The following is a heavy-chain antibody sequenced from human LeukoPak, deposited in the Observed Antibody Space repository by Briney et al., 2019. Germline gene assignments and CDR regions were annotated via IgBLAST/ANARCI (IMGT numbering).Heavy chain of an antibody. J-gene: IGHJ4*02. CDR2: ISGSGGST. D-gene: IGHD3-10*01. Sequence: GGSLRLSCAASGFTFSNYAMSWVRQAPGKGLEWVSAISGSGGSTYYADSVKGRFTISRDNSKNTLYLQMNSLRAEDTAVYYCAKDPGGSGSHRVPSDYWGQGTLVTVSS. CDR1: GFTFSNYA. V-gene: IGHV3-23*01. CDR3: AKDPGGSGSHRVPSDY.